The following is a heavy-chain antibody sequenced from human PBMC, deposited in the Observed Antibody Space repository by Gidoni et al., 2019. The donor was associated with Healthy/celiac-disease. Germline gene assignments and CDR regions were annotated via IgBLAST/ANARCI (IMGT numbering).Heavy chain of an antibody. D-gene: IGHD6-19*01. CDR1: GVTFSSYG. V-gene: IGHV3-33*01. CDR3: AREDSSGWAYYFDY. CDR2: IWYDGSNK. J-gene: IGHJ4*02. Sequence: QVQLVEYGGGVVQPGRSLRLSCAASGVTFSSYGMHWVRQAPGKGREWVAVIWYDGSNKYYAASVKGRFTISRDNSKNTLYLQMNSLRAEDTAVYYCAREDSSGWAYYFDYWGQGTLVTVSS.